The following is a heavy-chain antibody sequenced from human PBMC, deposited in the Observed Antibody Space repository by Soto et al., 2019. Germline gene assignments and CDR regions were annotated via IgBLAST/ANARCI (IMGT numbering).Heavy chain of an antibody. CDR2: MNPNSGDT. D-gene: IGHD1-1*01. CDR3: ARVGGNWNDAYFDY. CDR1: GYTFSDHD. J-gene: IGHJ4*02. Sequence: QVQLVQSGAEVKKPGASVKVSCKASGYTFSDHDINWVRQASGQGPEWLGWMNPNSGDTGYAQNLQGRVTMTRDTSKRTAYMELSSLRSEDTAVYYCARVGGNWNDAYFDYWGQGTLVTVSS. V-gene: IGHV1-8*01.